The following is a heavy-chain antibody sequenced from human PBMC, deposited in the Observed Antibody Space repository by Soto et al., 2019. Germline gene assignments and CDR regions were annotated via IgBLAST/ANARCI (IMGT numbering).Heavy chain of an antibody. CDR1: GGTFSSHA. Sequence: QVQLVQSGAEVKKPGSSVKVSCKVSGGTFSSHAINWLRQAPGQGLEWMGVIIPVTETPNNAEKFQGRVTIGADKSTTTVYMELSSLAFDDSAVYFCARGNKGPGHYGPGSQGWYGPWGQGTLVTVSS. CDR2: IIPVTETP. D-gene: IGHD3-10*01. J-gene: IGHJ5*02. CDR3: ARGNKGPGHYGPGSQGWYGP. V-gene: IGHV1-69*06.